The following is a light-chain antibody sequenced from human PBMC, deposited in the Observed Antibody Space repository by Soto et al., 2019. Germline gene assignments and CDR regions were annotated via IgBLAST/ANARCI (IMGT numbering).Light chain of an antibody. V-gene: IGKV3-20*01. CDR3: EQYGSSPPYT. J-gene: IGKJ2*01. CDR2: GAY. CDR1: HSVTSRY. Sequence: EIVLTQSPGTLSLSPGERATLSCRASHSVTSRYLAWYQQKPGQAPRLLIYGAYSRATGIPDRFSGSGSGTDFTLTMSRLEPEDFAVYYCEQYGSSPPYTFGQGTKLEIK.